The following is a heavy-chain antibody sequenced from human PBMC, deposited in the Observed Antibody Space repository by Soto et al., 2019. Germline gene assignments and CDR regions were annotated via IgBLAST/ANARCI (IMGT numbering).Heavy chain of an antibody. Sequence: QVQLVQSGAEVKKPGASVKVSCQASGYTFTSYYIHWVRQAPGQGLEWMGSLNPNSGATYFAQKLQGWVTMSSDTSSSTAYMELSRLRSDDTAVYYCARAGQKWYFDLWGRGTRVTVSS. CDR1: GYTFTSYY. CDR3: ARAGQKWYFDL. V-gene: IGHV1-2*04. CDR2: LNPNSGAT. J-gene: IGHJ2*01.